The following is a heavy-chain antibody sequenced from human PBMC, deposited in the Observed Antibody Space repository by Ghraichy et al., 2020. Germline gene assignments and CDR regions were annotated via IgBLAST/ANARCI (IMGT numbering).Heavy chain of an antibody. CDR2: ISSSGSTI. Sequence: GGSLRLSCAASGFTFSDYYMSWIRQAPGKGLEWVSYISSSGSTIYYADSVKGRFTISRDNAKNSLYLQMNSLRAEDTAVYYCARRLLSYYDSSGYYSFDYWGQGTLVTVSS. D-gene: IGHD3-22*01. J-gene: IGHJ4*02. CDR1: GFTFSDYY. CDR3: ARRLLSYYDSSGYYSFDY. V-gene: IGHV3-11*01.